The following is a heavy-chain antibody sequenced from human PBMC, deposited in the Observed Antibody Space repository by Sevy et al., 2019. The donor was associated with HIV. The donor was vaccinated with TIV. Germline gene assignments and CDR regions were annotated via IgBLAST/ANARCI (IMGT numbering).Heavy chain of an antibody. V-gene: IGHV3-9*01. CDR1: GFTFDDYA. Sequence: GGSLRLSCAASGFTFDDYAMHWVRQAPGKGLEWVSGISWNSGSIGYADSVKGRFTISRDNAKNSLYLQMNSLRAEDTALYYCTRDAGYSIAWSPSDYWGQGTLVTVSS. CDR2: ISWNSGSI. D-gene: IGHD6-19*01. J-gene: IGHJ4*02. CDR3: TRDAGYSIAWSPSDY.